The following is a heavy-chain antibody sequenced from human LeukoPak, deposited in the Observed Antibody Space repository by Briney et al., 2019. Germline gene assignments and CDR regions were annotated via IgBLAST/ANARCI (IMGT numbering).Heavy chain of an antibody. Sequence: PSETLSLTCAVYGESSSGYYWSWIRQPPGKGLEWLGEINHGGSTNFNPSLKSRVTVSVDTSKKQFSLKLRSVTAADTAVYYCAGYFGYYYYGMDVWGQGTTVTVSS. CDR3: AGYFGYYYYGMDV. CDR1: GESSSGYY. V-gene: IGHV4-34*01. J-gene: IGHJ6*02. CDR2: INHGGST. D-gene: IGHD3-9*01.